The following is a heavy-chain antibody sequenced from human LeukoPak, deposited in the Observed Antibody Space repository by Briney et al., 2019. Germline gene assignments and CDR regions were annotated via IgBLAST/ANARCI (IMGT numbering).Heavy chain of an antibody. V-gene: IGHV3-74*01. Sequence: PGGSLRLSCAASGFTFNNYWMHWVRQAPGKGLVWVSRINSDGITTFYADSVEGRFTISRDNAKNTLYLQMNSLRGEDTAVYYCAKDYLGASHTFDIWGQGTLVTVSS. J-gene: IGHJ3*02. D-gene: IGHD1-26*01. CDR3: AKDYLGASHTFDI. CDR1: GFTFNNYW. CDR2: INSDGITT.